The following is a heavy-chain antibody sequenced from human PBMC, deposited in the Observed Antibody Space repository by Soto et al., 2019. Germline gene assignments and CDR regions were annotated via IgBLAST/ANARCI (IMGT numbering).Heavy chain of an antibody. D-gene: IGHD4-17*01. CDR1: GASIITDNYF. Sequence: SETLSLTCTVSGASIITDNYFWVWIRQSPRRGLELIGSISYSGRTYDNPSLQSRVTISIDASKNQFSLKLTSVTTADTAVYYCARRRASDYGGNHHPYYFDRWGQGALVTV. J-gene: IGHJ4*02. CDR2: ISYSGRT. V-gene: IGHV4-39*01. CDR3: ARRRASDYGGNHHPYYFDR.